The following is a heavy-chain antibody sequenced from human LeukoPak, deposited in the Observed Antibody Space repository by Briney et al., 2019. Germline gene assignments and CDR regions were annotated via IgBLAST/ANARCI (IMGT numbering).Heavy chain of an antibody. J-gene: IGHJ4*02. V-gene: IGHV3-30*02. Sequence: GGSLRLPCAASGFIFSNYGIHWVRQAPGKGLEWVAFIRYDGSNEYYADSVKGRFTISRDNSKNTLYLQMNSLRAEDTAVYYCAKDAKSGWSYFDYWGQGNLVTVSS. CDR1: GFIFSNYG. D-gene: IGHD6-19*01. CDR3: AKDAKSGWSYFDY. CDR2: IRYDGSNE.